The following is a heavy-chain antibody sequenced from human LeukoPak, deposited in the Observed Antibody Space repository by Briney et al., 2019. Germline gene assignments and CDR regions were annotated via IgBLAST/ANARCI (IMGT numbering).Heavy chain of an antibody. J-gene: IGHJ5*02. D-gene: IGHD2-2*01. CDR2: FDPHDGET. V-gene: IGHV1-24*01. CDR3: ATAGRRYCSSTSCYLDGNNWFDP. Sequence: ASVKVSCKVSGYTLTQLSMHWVRQAPGKGLEWMGGFDPHDGETIYAQKSQGRVTMTEDTSTDTAYMELSSLRSEDTAVYYCATAGRRYCSSTSCYLDGNNWFDPCGQGTLVTVSS. CDR1: GYTLTQLS.